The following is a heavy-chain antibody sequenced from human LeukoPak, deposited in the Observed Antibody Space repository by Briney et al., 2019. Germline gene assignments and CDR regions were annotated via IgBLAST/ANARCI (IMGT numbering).Heavy chain of an antibody. J-gene: IGHJ4*02. Sequence: SETLSLTCAVYGGSFSGYYWSWIRQPPGKGLEWIGEINHSGSTNYNPSLKSRVTISVDTSKNQFSLKLSSVTAADTAAYYCVRVVTPPRGGMDYWGQGTLVTVSS. CDR3: VRVVTPPRGGMDY. CDR2: INHSGST. D-gene: IGHD4-23*01. CDR1: GGSFSGYY. V-gene: IGHV4-34*01.